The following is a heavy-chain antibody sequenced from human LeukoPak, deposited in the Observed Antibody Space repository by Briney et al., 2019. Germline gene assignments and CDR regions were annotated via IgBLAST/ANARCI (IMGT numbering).Heavy chain of an antibody. J-gene: IGHJ3*02. V-gene: IGHV1-18*01. Sequence: GASVKVSCKASGYTFTSDGISWVRQAPGQGLEWMGWISAYNGNTNYAQKLQGRVTMTTDTSTSTAYMELRSLRSDDTAVYYCAARIVGATTYAFDIWGQGTMVTVSS. CDR3: AARIVGATTYAFDI. CDR2: ISAYNGNT. D-gene: IGHD1-26*01. CDR1: GYTFTSDG.